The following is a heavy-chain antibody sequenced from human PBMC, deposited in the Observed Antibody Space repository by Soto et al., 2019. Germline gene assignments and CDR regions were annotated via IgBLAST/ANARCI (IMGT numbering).Heavy chain of an antibody. J-gene: IGHJ4*02. CDR1: GFTFSTYA. D-gene: IGHD3-9*01. CDR3: AKGTYDILTASDY. V-gene: IGHV3-23*01. CDR2: ISGSGGST. Sequence: PGGSLRLSCAASGFTFSTYAMSWVRQAPGKGLEWVSGISGSGGSTSYADSVRGRFTISRDNSKNTPYLQMDSLRAEDTAVYYCAKGTYDILTASDYWGQGTLVTVSS.